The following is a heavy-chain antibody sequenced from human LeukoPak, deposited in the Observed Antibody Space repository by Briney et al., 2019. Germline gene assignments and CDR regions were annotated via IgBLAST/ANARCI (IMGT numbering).Heavy chain of an antibody. CDR2: ISSSSSYT. J-gene: IGHJ4*02. CDR3: ARDPPEYQLLSGDY. Sequence: GGSLRLSCAASGFTFSSYSMNWVRQAPGKGLEWVSSISSSSSYTYYADSVKGRFTISRDNAKNSLYLQMNSLRAEDTAVYYCARDPPEYQLLSGDYWGQGTLVTVSS. V-gene: IGHV3-21*01. D-gene: IGHD2-2*01. CDR1: GFTFSSYS.